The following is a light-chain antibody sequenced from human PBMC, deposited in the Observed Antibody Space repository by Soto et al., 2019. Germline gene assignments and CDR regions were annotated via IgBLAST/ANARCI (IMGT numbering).Light chain of an antibody. CDR3: SSYTSSSTRV. CDR2: EVS. J-gene: IGLJ2*01. V-gene: IGLV2-14*01. Sequence: QSALTQPASVSGSPGQSITISCTGTSSDVGGYNYVSWYQQHPGKAPKLMIYEVSNRPSGVSNRFSGSKSGNTASLTISGLQAEVEADYSSSSYTSSSTRVFGGGTKVTVL. CDR1: SSDVGGYNY.